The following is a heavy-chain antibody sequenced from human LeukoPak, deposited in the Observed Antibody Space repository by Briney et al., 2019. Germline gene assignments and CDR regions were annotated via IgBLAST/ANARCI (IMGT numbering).Heavy chain of an antibody. J-gene: IGHJ4*02. D-gene: IGHD1-26*01. CDR2: IYSGGST. CDR1: GFTVSSNY. Sequence: GGSLRLSCAASGFTVSSNYMSWVRQAPGKGLEWVSVIYSGGSTYYADSVKGRFTISRAKNTLYLQMNSLRAEDTAVYYCAKGTGHSGSYVHRRTYYFDYWGQGTLVTVSS. CDR3: AKGTGHSGSYVHRRTYYFDY. V-gene: IGHV3-53*01.